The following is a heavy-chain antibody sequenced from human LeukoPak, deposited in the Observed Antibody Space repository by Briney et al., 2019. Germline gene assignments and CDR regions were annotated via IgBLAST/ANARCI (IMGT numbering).Heavy chain of an antibody. CDR2: IYSSGST. Sequence: SETLSLNCTVSGCSISSYYWSWIRQPAGKGLEWIGRIYSSGSTNYNPSLKSRVTMSVDTSKNQFSLKLRSVTAADTAVYYCARYYYGSGNYGIDYWGQGTLVTVSS. J-gene: IGHJ4*02. D-gene: IGHD3-10*01. CDR1: GCSISSYY. CDR3: ARYYYGSGNYGIDY. V-gene: IGHV4-4*07.